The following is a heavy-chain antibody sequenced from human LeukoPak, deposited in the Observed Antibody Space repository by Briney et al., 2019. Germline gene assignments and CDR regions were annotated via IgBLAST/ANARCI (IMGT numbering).Heavy chain of an antibody. CDR3: TRGSSGRRDN. CDR1: GYTFTSCD. V-gene: IGHV1-8*01. CDR2: MNPNSGNT. Sequence: ASVKVSCKASGYTFTSCDINWVRQATGQGLEGMGWMNPNSGNTGYGQSFQGRITMTRDISIGTAYMELSNLTSEDTAIYYCTRGSSGRRDNWGQGTLVTVS. J-gene: IGHJ4*02. D-gene: IGHD6-19*01.